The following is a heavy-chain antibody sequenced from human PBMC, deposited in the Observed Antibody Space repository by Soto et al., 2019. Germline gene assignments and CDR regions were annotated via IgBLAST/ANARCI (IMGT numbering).Heavy chain of an antibody. V-gene: IGHV3-72*01. CDR1: GFIFSDHY. Sequence: EVQLVESGGGLVQPGGSLRLSCAVSGFIFSDHYMDWVRQPPGKGLEWVARSRNKANSYTTEYAASVKGRFTISRDDSKISLYLQMHSLKTEDTAVYYCVSTSRGDPRDFDYWGQGTLVTVSS. D-gene: IGHD3-16*01. CDR2: SRNKANSYTT. J-gene: IGHJ4*02. CDR3: VSTSRGDPRDFDY.